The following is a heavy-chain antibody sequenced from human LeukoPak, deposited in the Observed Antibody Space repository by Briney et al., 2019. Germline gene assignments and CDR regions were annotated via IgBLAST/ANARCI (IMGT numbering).Heavy chain of an antibody. CDR1: GFTFSSYG. CDR2: ITSDGSNK. Sequence: GGSLRLSCAASGFTFSSYGMHWVRLAPGKGLEWVAVITSDGSNKYYADSVKGRLTISRDNSKNTLYLQMNSLRAEDTAVYYCAKGKSLVPAASFDYWGQGTLVTVSS. J-gene: IGHJ4*02. CDR3: AKGKSLVPAASFDY. V-gene: IGHV3-30*18. D-gene: IGHD2-2*01.